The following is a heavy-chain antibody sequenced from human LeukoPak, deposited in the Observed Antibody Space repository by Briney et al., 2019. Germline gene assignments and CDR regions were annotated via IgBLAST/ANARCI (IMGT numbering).Heavy chain of an antibody. CDR3: AKDSGIAYDY. Sequence: QTGGSLRLXCAASGFTFSSYGMHWVRQAPGKGLEWVAFIRYDGSNKYYADSVKGRFTISRDNSKNTLYLQMNSLRAEDTAVYYCAKDSGIAYDYWGQGTLVTVSS. V-gene: IGHV3-30*02. J-gene: IGHJ4*02. CDR1: GFTFSSYG. CDR2: IRYDGSNK. D-gene: IGHD6-13*01.